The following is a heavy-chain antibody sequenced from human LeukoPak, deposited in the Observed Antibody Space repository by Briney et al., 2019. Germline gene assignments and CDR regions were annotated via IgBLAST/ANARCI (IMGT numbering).Heavy chain of an antibody. CDR3: ARGVIAAAGTYNWFDP. CDR2: INHSGST. J-gene: IGHJ5*02. V-gene: IGHV4-34*01. D-gene: IGHD6-13*01. CDR1: GGSFSGYY. Sequence: PSETLSLTCAVYGGSFSGYYWSWIRQPPGKGLEWIGEINHSGSTNYNPSLESRVTISVDTSKNQFSLKLSSVTAADTAVYYCARGVIAAAGTYNWFDPWGQGTLVTVSS.